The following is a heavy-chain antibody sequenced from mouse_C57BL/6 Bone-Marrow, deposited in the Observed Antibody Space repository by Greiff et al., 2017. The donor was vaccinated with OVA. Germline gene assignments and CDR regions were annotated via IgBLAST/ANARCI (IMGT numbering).Heavy chain of an antibody. V-gene: IGHV5-4*01. CDR3: ARDGLRLLFAY. D-gene: IGHD3-2*02. J-gene: IGHJ3*01. CDR2: ISDGGSYT. CDR1: GFTFSSYA. Sequence: DVKLVESGGGLVKPGGSLKLSCAASGFTFSSYAMSWVRQTPEKRLEWVATISDGGSYTYYPDNVKGRFTISRDNAKNNLYLQMSHLKSEDTAMYYCARDGLRLLFAYWGQGTLVTVSA.